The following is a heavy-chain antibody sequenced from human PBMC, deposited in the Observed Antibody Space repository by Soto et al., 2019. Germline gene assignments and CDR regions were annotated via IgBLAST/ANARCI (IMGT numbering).Heavy chain of an antibody. CDR3: ARDLGRRDGYKTFDY. CDR2: IIPIFGTA. V-gene: IGHV1-69*13. CDR1: GGTFSSYA. Sequence: GASVKVSCKASGGTFSSYAISWVRQAPGQGLEWMGGIIPIFGTANYAQKFQGRVTITADESTSTAYMELSSLRSEDTAVYYRARDLGRRDGYKTFDYWGQGTLVTVSS. D-gene: IGHD5-12*01. J-gene: IGHJ4*02.